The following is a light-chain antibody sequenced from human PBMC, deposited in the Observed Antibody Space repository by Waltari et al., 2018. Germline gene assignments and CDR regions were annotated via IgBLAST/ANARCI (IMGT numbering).Light chain of an antibody. CDR3: QQYNRFSP. CDR1: QSVSSSY. V-gene: IGKV3D-7*01. Sequence: EIVLTQSPGTLSLSPGERATLSCRASQSVSSSYLAWYQQKPGKAPKVLIYDASTLQSGVPSRFSGSGSGTEFTLTIDSLQPDDFATYYCQQYNRFSPFGQGTNVEVK. CDR2: DAS. J-gene: IGKJ1*01.